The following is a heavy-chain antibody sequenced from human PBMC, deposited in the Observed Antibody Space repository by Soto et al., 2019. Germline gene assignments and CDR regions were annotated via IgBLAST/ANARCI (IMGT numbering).Heavy chain of an antibody. J-gene: IGHJ6*02. V-gene: IGHV5-51*01. CDR3: AAGGPTTYYDKQDYYYGMDV. CDR1: GYSFTSYW. CDR2: IYPGDSDT. Sequence: GESLKISCKGSGYSFTSYWIGWVRQMPGKGLEWMGIIYPGDSDTRYSPSFQGQVTISADKSISTAYLQWSSLKASDTAMYYCAAGGPTTYYDKQDYYYGMDVWGQGTTVTV. D-gene: IGHD3-9*01.